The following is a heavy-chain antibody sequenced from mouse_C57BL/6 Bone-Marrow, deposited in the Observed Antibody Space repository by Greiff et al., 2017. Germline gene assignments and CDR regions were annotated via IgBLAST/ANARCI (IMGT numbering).Heavy chain of an antibody. Sequence: EVQGVESGGDLVKPGGSLKLSCAASGFTFSSYGISSGGSYPYYPDSVKGRFTNSRDNAKNTLYLQMSSLKSEDTAMYYCARRPPFYYDYDGGYFDVWGTGTTVTVSS. CDR2: SSGGSYP. J-gene: IGHJ1*03. CDR3: ARRPPFYYDYDGGYFDV. CDR1: GFTFSSYG. D-gene: IGHD2-4*01. V-gene: IGHV5-6*01.